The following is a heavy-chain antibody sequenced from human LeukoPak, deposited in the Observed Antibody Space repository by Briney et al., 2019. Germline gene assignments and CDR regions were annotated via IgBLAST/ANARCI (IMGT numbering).Heavy chain of an antibody. CDR2: IIPILGIA. CDR1: GGTFSSYA. J-gene: IGHJ5*02. V-gene: IGHV1-69*04. Sequence: ASVTVSCKASGGTFSSYAISWVRQAPGQGLEWMGRIIPILGIANYAQKFQGRVTITADKSTSTAYMELSSLRSEDTAVYYCARLGYCSGGSCYTQWFDPWGQGTLVTVSS. CDR3: ARLGYCSGGSCYTQWFDP. D-gene: IGHD2-15*01.